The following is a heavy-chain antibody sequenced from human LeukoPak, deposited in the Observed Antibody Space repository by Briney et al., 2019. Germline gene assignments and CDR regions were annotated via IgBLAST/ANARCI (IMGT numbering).Heavy chain of an antibody. CDR2: ISAFNGNT. V-gene: IGHV1-18*01. CDR3: AISPPSTGYDRFDT. CDR1: GYMFNIYG. J-gene: IGHJ4*02. Sequence: GASVKVSCKASGYMFNIYGISWVRQAPGQGLEWMGWISAFNGNTNYARNFQDRVTMTTDTSTSTAYMELTSLSSDDTAVYYCAISPPSTGYDRFDTWGQGSLVTVSS. D-gene: IGHD5-12*01.